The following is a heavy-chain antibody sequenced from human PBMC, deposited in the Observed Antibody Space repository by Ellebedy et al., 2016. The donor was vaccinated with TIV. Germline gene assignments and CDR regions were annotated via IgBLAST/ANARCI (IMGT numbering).Heavy chain of an antibody. Sequence: MPSETLSLTCTVSGCSISSYYWSWIRQPPGKGLEWIGYIYYSGSTNYNPSLKSRVTISVDTSKNQFSLKLSYVTAADTAVYYCARAYRDYGGNSYYCDYWGQGTLVTVSS. CDR1: GCSISSYY. CDR2: IYYSGST. D-gene: IGHD4-23*01. V-gene: IGHV4-59*01. CDR3: ARAYRDYGGNSYYCDY. J-gene: IGHJ4*02.